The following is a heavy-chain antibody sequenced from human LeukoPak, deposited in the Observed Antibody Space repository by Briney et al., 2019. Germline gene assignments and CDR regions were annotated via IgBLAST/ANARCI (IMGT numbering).Heavy chain of an antibody. V-gene: IGHV4-4*07. CDR1: GGSISTYY. J-gene: IGHJ4*02. Sequence: SETLSLTCTVSGGSISTYYWSWIRQPAGKGLEWIGRIYTSGITNYNPSLKGRVTISVDTSKKQFSLKLSSVTAADTAVYYCARSSYYDSGAYPPLGYWGQGTLVTVSS. D-gene: IGHD3-22*01. CDR3: ARSSYYDSGAYPPLGY. CDR2: IYTSGIT.